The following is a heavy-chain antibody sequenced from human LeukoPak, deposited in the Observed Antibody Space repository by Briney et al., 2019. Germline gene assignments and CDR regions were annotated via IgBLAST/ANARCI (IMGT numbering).Heavy chain of an antibody. D-gene: IGHD2-2*01. CDR3: AKYRTTSWSNFFDS. J-gene: IGHJ4*02. Sequence: GGSLRLSCAASGFTFSNYAMSWVHQSPGKGLEWVSGIGASGTSTYYPDSVKGRFTVSRDNSKRTLYLQMNSLGPEDTAVYYCAKYRTTSWSNFFDSWGQGTLVTVSS. CDR2: IGASGTST. CDR1: GFTFSNYA. V-gene: IGHV3-23*01.